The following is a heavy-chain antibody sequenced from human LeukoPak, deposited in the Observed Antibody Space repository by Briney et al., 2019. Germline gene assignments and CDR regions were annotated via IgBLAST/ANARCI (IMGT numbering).Heavy chain of an antibody. V-gene: IGHV3-11*05. J-gene: IGHJ4*02. CDR1: GFTFSDYY. D-gene: IGHD6-13*01. Sequence: PGGSLRLSCAASGFTFSDYYMSWIRQAPGKGLEWVSYISSSSSYTNYADSVKGRFTISRDNAKNSLYLQMNSLRAEDTAVYYCARADTAAGNPFDYWGQGTLVTVSS. CDR2: ISSSSSYT. CDR3: ARADTAAGNPFDY.